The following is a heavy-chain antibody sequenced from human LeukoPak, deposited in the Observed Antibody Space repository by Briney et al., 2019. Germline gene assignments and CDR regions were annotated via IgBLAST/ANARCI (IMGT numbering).Heavy chain of an antibody. CDR3: ARAPDYGGNLDY. CDR2: IYCSGST. V-gene: IGHV4-59*01. CDR1: GSSISSYY. Sequence: SETLSLTCTGSGSSISSYYWSWIRQPPGKGLEWIGYIYCSGSTNYNPSLKSRVTISVDTSKNQFSLRLSSVTAADTAVYYCARAPDYGGNLDYWGQGTLVTVSS. D-gene: IGHD4-23*01. J-gene: IGHJ4*02.